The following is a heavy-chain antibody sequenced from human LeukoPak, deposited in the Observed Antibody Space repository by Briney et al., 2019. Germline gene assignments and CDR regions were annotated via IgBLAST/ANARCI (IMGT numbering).Heavy chain of an antibody. J-gene: IGHJ3*02. Sequence: GGSLRLSCAASGFTFSTYAMSWVRQAPGKGLEWVSGISGSGGSTYHADSVKGRFTISRDNSKNTLYLQMNSLRAEDTAVYYCAKDLGTVPAAIIAFDIWGQGTMVTVSS. D-gene: IGHD2-2*01. CDR2: ISGSGGST. CDR1: GFTFSTYA. CDR3: AKDLGTVPAAIIAFDI. V-gene: IGHV3-23*01.